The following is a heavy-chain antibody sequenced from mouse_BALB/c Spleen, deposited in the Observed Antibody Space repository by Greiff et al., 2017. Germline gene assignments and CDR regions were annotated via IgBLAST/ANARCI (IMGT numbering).Heavy chain of an antibody. J-gene: IGHJ3*01. CDR3: ARWYYGSSPY. Sequence: QVQLQQSGAELVRPGTSVKVSCKASGYAFTNYLIEWVKQRPGQGLEWIGVINPGSGGTNYNEKFKGKATLTADKSSSTAYMQLSSLTSDDSAVYFCARWYYGSSPYGGKGTLVTVSA. V-gene: IGHV1-54*01. D-gene: IGHD1-1*01. CDR1: GYAFTNYL. CDR2: INPGSGGT.